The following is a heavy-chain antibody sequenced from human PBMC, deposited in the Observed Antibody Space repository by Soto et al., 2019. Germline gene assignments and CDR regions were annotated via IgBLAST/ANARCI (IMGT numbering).Heavy chain of an antibody. J-gene: IGHJ6*02. CDR1: GFTFSSYW. Sequence: GGSLRLSCAASGFTFSSYWMHWVRQAPGKGLIWVSRIHSDGSTSSYADSVKGRFTISRDNAKNTLYLQMNSLRAEDTAVYFCARDTVIGYYYYGMDVWGQGTTVTVYS. D-gene: IGHD3-10*01. V-gene: IGHV3-74*01. CDR3: ARDTVIGYYYYGMDV. CDR2: IHSDGSTS.